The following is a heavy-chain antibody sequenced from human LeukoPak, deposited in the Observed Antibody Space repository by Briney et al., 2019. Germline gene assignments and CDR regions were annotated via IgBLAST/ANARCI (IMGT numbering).Heavy chain of an antibody. D-gene: IGHD4-23*01. V-gene: IGHV1-2*02. CDR1: GYTFTPSY. CDR2: INPNSGGT. J-gene: IGHJ4*02. CDR3: ARTGRTVATSVADY. Sequence: GASVKPCCKPAGYTFTPSYMPSGPQAPGPGLEWMGWINPNSGGTNYAQTFPGRVTMTRDTSITTTYMELSRQRSDDTAVSYFARTGRTVATSVADYWGQGTLVTVSS.